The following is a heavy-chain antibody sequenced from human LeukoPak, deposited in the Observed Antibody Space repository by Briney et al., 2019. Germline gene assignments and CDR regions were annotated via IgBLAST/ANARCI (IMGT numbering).Heavy chain of an antibody. CDR1: AGSISSYY. V-gene: IGHV4-59*01. Sequence: PSETLSLTCTVSAGSISSYYWSWIRQPAGKGLEWIGYIYYSGSTNYNPSLKSRVTISVHTSKNQFSLKLGSVPAADTAVYYCARDIGGYSGYEYFDYWGQGTLVTVSS. CDR2: IYYSGST. CDR3: ARDIGGYSGYEYFDY. D-gene: IGHD5-12*01. J-gene: IGHJ4*02.